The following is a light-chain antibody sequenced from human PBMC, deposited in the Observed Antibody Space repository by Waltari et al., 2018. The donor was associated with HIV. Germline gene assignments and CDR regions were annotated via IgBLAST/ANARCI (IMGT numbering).Light chain of an antibody. J-gene: IGKJ1*01. CDR2: KAS. V-gene: IGKV1-5*03. Sequence: DLQMIQYPSTLPASVGDRLTITPRASQRFSKGLAWYQQKPGKAPKLLIYKASYLQTGVPSRFSGSESGADFTLTISGLQPDDFATYYCQQYDSYPWTFGQGTRVDIK. CDR3: QQYDSYPWT. CDR1: QRFSKG.